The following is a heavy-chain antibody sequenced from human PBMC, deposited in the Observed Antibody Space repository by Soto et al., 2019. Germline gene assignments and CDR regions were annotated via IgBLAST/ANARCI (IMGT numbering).Heavy chain of an antibody. Sequence: SDTLPLTCTVSGGSISSYYWSWIRQPPGKGLEWIGYIYYSGSTNYNPSLKSRVTISVDTSKNQFSLKLSSVTAADTAVYYCARGHHYFDSSGYYLFDYFDYWGQGTLVTVS. J-gene: IGHJ4*02. CDR2: IYYSGST. V-gene: IGHV4-59*01. CDR3: ARGHHYFDSSGYYLFDYFDY. D-gene: IGHD3-22*01. CDR1: GGSISSYY.